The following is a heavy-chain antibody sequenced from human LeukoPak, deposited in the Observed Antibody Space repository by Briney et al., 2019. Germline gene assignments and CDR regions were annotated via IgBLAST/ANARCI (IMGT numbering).Heavy chain of an antibody. D-gene: IGHD3-10*01. CDR2: IYSGGST. CDR1: GFTVSSNY. CDR3: ARLYGWGSYSDY. V-gene: IGHV3-53*01. J-gene: IGHJ4*02. Sequence: PGGSLRLSCAASGFTVSSNYMSSVRQAPGKGLEWVSVIYSGGSTYYADSVKGRFTISTDNSKNTLYLQMNSLRAEDTAVYYCARLYGWGSYSDYWGQGTLVTVSS.